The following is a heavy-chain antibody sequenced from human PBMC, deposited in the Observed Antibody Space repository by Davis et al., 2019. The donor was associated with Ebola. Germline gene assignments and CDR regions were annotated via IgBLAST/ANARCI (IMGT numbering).Heavy chain of an antibody. CDR2: IFSGGST. CDR1: GFTVSDNY. V-gene: IGHV3-53*01. J-gene: IGHJ3*01. CDR3: AKEMRGLGAFDL. Sequence: GESLKISCAASGFTVSDNYMSWVRQAPGKGLEWVSVIFSGGSTHYADSVKGRFTISRDTSKNTLYLQMNSLRADDTAVYFCAKEMRGLGAFDLWGQGTLVTVAS. D-gene: IGHD3-16*01.